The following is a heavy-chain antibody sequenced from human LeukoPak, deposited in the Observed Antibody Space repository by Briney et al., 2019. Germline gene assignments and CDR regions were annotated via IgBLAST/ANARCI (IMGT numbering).Heavy chain of an antibody. CDR2: IYTSGST. J-gene: IGHJ4*02. CDR1: GGSISSYY. CDR3: ARERGYCSSTSCQYFDY. V-gene: IGHV4-4*07. D-gene: IGHD2-2*01. Sequence: SETLSLTCTVSGGSISSYYWSWIRQPAGKGLEWIGRIYTSGSTNYNPSLKSRVTMSVDTSKNQFSLKLSSVTAAATAVYYCARERGYCSSTSCQYFDYWGQGTLVTVSS.